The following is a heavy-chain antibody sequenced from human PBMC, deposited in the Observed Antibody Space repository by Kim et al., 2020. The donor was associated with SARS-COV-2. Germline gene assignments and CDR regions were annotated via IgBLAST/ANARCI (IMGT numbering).Heavy chain of an antibody. D-gene: IGHD3-10*01. V-gene: IGHV3-66*01. CDR1: GFTVSSNY. CDR2: IYSGGST. Sequence: GGSLRLSCAASGFTVSSNYMSWVRQAPGKGLEWVSVIYSGGSTYYADSVKGRFTISRDNSKNTLYLQMNSLRAEDTAVYYCAREAISGSGSYYNVYFDYWGQGTLVTVSS. J-gene: IGHJ4*02. CDR3: AREAISGSGSYYNVYFDY.